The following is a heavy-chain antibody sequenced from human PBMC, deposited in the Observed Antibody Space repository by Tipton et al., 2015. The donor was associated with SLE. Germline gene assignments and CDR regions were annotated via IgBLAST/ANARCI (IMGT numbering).Heavy chain of an antibody. V-gene: IGHV4-59*11. CDR1: DDSILTHY. J-gene: IGHJ4*02. D-gene: IGHD3-22*01. CDR3: ARGRLLEEYFDF. Sequence: TLSLTCSISDDSILTHYWSWIRQSPGKGLEWIGYTFYHGKTDYNPSMKSRVTISLDTSTEQFSLEMSSVTVADTAVYYCARGRLLEEYFDFWGRGILGPVSS. CDR2: TFYHGKT.